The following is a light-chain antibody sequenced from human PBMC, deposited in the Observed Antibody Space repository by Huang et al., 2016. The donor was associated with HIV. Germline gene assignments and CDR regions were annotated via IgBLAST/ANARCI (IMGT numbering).Light chain of an antibody. CDR2: ATS. J-gene: IGKJ1*01. V-gene: IGKV1-NL1*01. CDR3: QQYQSVPWT. CDR1: QGISKS. Sequence: DIQMTQSPSSLSADVGDRVTFICRASQGISKSVAWYQQKPRKAPKLLLYATSKLESGGPSRFSGSCSATHYTLTISTLQPEDLATYYCQQYQSVPWTFGQGTKVAI.